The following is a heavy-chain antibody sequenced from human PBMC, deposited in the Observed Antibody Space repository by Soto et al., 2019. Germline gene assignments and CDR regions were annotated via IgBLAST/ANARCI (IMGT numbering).Heavy chain of an antibody. CDR3: ARALTRPTYFDY. CDR1: GFTVSSNY. J-gene: IGHJ4*02. CDR2: IYSGGST. V-gene: IGHV3-53*01. D-gene: IGHD3-9*01. Sequence: VGSLRLSCAASGFTVSSNYMSWVRQAPGKGLEWVSVIYSGGSTYYADSVKGRFTISRDNSKNTLYLQMNSLRAEDTAVYYCARALTRPTYFDYWGRGTLVTVSS.